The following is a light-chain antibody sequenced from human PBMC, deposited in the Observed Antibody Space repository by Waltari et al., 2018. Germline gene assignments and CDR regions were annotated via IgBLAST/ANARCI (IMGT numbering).Light chain of an antibody. Sequence: QSVLTQPPSMSGAPGQRVTISCTGSSSNLGAGYDVHRYQQLPGTAPKLLIYSYNNRPSGVPDRFSGSKSGTSASLAIAGLQAEDEADYYCQSYDGSLSASIFGGGTKLTVL. V-gene: IGLV1-40*01. CDR1: SSNLGAGYD. CDR3: QSYDGSLSASI. CDR2: SYN. J-gene: IGLJ2*01.